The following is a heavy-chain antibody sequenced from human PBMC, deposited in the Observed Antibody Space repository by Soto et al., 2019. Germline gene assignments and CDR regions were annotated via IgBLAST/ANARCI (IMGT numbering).Heavy chain of an antibody. Sequence: GSLRLSCAASGFTISSYDMHWVRQATGKGLEWVSAIGTAGDTYYPGSVKGRFTISRENAKNSLYLQMNSLRAGDTAVYYCARAYYYDSSGYRNAFDIWGQGTMVTVSS. J-gene: IGHJ3*02. CDR1: GFTISSYD. CDR3: ARAYYYDSSGYRNAFDI. D-gene: IGHD3-22*01. V-gene: IGHV3-13*01. CDR2: IGTAGDT.